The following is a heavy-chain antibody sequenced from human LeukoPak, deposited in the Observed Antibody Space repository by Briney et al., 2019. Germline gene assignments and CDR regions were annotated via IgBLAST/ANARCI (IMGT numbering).Heavy chain of an antibody. CDR2: SYYSGST. V-gene: IGHV4-59*08. Sequence: SETLSLTCTVSGGSMNNYYWNWIRQPPGKGLEWIGYSYYSGSTNYNPSLKSRVNVSVDTSKNQFSLNLSSVTAADTAVYYCARLGSVAMPFDYWGQGTLVTVSS. D-gene: IGHD2-2*01. CDR1: GGSMNNYY. CDR3: ARLGSVAMPFDY. J-gene: IGHJ4*02.